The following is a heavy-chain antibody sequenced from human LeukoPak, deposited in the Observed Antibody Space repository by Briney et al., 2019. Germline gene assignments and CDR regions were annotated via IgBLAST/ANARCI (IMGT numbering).Heavy chain of an antibody. D-gene: IGHD1-20*01. J-gene: IGHJ4*02. CDR2: IYYSGST. V-gene: IGHV4-59*01. Sequence: KPSETLSLTCTVSGGSISSYYWSWIRQPPGKGLEWIGYIYYSGSTNYNPSLKSRVTISVDTSKNQFSLKLSSVTAADTAVYYCARGPNWNDSPRWIHYFDYWGQGTLVTVSS. CDR1: GGSISSYY. CDR3: ARGPNWNDSPRWIHYFDY.